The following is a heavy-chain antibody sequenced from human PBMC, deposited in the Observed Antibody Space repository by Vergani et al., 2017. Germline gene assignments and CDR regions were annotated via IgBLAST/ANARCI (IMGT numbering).Heavy chain of an antibody. V-gene: IGHV1-46*03. CDR2: IIPSGGPT. CDR3: ARGDYGILTGYRY. J-gene: IGHJ4*02. D-gene: IGHD3-9*01. CDR1: GYTFSNYY. Sequence: QVQVVQSGAEVKKSGASVKVPCKTSGYTFSNYYMHWVRQAPGQGLEWTGIIIPSGGPTNYAQKFQGRVTMTMDTSTSTVYMELGSLSSEDTAIYYCARGDYGILTGYRYWGQGTLVTVSA.